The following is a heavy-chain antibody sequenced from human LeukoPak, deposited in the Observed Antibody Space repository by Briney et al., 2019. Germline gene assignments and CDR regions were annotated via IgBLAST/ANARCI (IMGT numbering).Heavy chain of an antibody. CDR3: ASHVVFYPRGPRYYYYYMDV. Sequence: PSETLSLTCAVSGGSISSSSYYWGWIRQPPGKGLEWIGSIYYSGSTYYNPSLKSRVTISVDTSKNQFSLKLSSVTAADTAVYYCASHVVFYPRGPRYYYYYMDVWGKGTTVTVSS. D-gene: IGHD2/OR15-2a*01. V-gene: IGHV4-39*07. CDR2: IYYSGST. CDR1: GGSISSSSYY. J-gene: IGHJ6*03.